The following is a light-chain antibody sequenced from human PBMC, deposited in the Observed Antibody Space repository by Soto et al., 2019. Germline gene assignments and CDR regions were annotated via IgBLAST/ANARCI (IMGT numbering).Light chain of an antibody. V-gene: IGLV2-23*02. CDR1: SIDVGTYHL. CDR3: CSYAGSTTFVV. Sequence: QSALTQPASVSGSPGQSITISCTGTSIDVGTYHLVSWYRQYPGKAPKLLIYEVSKLPSGVSDRLSGSKSGNTASLTISGLQAEDEADYFCCSYAGSTTFVVFGGGTKLTVL. CDR2: EVS. J-gene: IGLJ2*01.